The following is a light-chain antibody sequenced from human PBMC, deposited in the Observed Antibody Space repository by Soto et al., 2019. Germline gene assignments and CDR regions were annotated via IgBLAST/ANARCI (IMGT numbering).Light chain of an antibody. J-gene: IGLJ1*01. V-gene: IGLV1-44*01. CDR2: SNN. Sequence: QSVLTQPPSASGTPGQRVTISCSGRSSNIGSNTVNWYQQLPGTAPKLLIYSNNQRPSGVPDRFSGSKSGTSASLAISGLQSEVEADYYCAAWDDSLNGYVFGTGTKVTVL. CDR1: SSNIGSNT. CDR3: AAWDDSLNGYV.